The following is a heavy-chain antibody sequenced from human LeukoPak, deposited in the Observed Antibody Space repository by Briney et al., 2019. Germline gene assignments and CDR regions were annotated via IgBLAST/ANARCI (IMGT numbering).Heavy chain of an antibody. V-gene: IGHV3-7*05. D-gene: IGHD3-10*01. J-gene: IGHJ3*02. CDR3: ARARDYGSGKANAFDI. CDR1: GFTFSSYW. CDR2: IKRDGSEK. Sequence: PGGSLRLSGAASGFTFSSYWRSWVRQAPGKGLEWGANIKRDGSEKYYVDSGKGPFTISRDNADNSLYLQMHSLRAEDTAFYYCARARDYGSGKANAFDIWGQGTMVTVSS.